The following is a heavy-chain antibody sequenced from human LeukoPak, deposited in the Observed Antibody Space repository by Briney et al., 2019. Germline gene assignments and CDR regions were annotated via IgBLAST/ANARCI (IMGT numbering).Heavy chain of an antibody. CDR2: IYYSGST. Sequence: SQTLSLTCTVSGGSISSYYWSWIRQPPGKGLEWIGYIYYSGSTNYNPSLKSRVTISVDTSKNQFSLKLSSVTAADTAVYYCARDIYGFDPWGQGTLVTVPS. CDR1: GGSISSYY. CDR3: ARDIYGFDP. V-gene: IGHV4-59*01. J-gene: IGHJ5*02. D-gene: IGHD3-16*01.